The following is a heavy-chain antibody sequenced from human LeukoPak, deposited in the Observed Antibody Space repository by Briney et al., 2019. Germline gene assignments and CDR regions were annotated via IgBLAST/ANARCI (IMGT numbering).Heavy chain of an antibody. V-gene: IGHV1-18*04. CDR1: GYTFTSNY. CDR2: ISAYNNYT. CDR3: AREGADDHGRLLWFDP. J-gene: IGHJ5*02. Sequence: GASVKVSCKAFGYTFTSNYMHWVRQAPGQGPEWMGKISAYNNYTTYAQKFQGRIAITTDTSTNTAYLDLRSLRSDDTAFYYCAREGADDHGRLLWFDPWGQGTLVTVSS. D-gene: IGHD4-17*01.